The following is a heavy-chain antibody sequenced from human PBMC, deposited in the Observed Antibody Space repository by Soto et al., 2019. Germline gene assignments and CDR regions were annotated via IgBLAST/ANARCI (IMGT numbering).Heavy chain of an antibody. CDR1: GGSISSGDYY. CDR3: ARLEEEYYFDY. V-gene: IGHV4-30-4*01. Sequence: SETLSLTCTVSGGSISSGDYYWSWIRQPPGKGLEWIGYIYYSGSTYYNPSLKSRVTISVDTSKNQFSLKLSSVTAADTAVYYCARLEEEYYFDYWGQGTLVTVSS. CDR2: IYYSGST. J-gene: IGHJ4*02.